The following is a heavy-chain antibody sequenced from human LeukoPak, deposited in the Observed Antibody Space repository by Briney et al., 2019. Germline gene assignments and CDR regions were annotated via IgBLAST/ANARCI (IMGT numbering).Heavy chain of an antibody. CDR3: ARGSEWELLGSCDY. Sequence: GGSLRLSCAASGFTFSNYNMSWVRQAPGKGLEWVSIISSSSTMHYADSVKGRFTISRDNAKNSLYLQMNSLRAEDTAVYYCARGSEWELLGSCDYWGQGTLVTVSS. D-gene: IGHD1-26*01. CDR1: GFTFSNYN. J-gene: IGHJ4*02. CDR2: ISSSSTM. V-gene: IGHV3-69-1*01.